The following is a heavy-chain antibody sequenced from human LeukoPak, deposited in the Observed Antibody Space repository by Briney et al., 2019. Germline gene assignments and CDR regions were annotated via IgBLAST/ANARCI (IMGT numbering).Heavy chain of an antibody. CDR2: IIPIFGTA. D-gene: IGHD2-2*01. J-gene: IGHJ4*02. V-gene: IGHV1-69*13. CDR1: GGTFSSYA. Sequence: ASVKVSCKASGGTFSSYAISWVRQAPGQGLEWMGGIIPIFGTANYAQKFQGRVTITADESTSTAYMELSSLRSEDTAVYYCARLQPLVIPAAKLGFDYRGQGTLVTVSS. CDR3: ARLQPLVIPAAKLGFDY.